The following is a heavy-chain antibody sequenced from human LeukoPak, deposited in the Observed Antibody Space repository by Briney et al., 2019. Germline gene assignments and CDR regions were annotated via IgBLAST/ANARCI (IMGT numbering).Heavy chain of an antibody. CDR2: IIPIFGTA. D-gene: IGHD5-18*01. J-gene: IGHJ4*02. Sequence: SVKVSCKASGGTFSSYAISWVRQAPGQGLEWMGRIIPIFGTANYAQKFQGRVTITTDESTSTAYMELSSLRSEDTAVYYCARAGGYSYGHPYWGQGTLVTVSS. V-gene: IGHV1-69*05. CDR1: GGTFSSYA. CDR3: ARAGGYSYGHPY.